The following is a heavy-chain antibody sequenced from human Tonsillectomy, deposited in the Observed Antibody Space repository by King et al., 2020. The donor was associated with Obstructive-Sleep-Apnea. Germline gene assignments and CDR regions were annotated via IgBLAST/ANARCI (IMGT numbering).Heavy chain of an antibody. J-gene: IGHJ4*02. CDR1: EFTFGDYC. Sequence: VQLVESGGGLVQPGRSLRLSCTDSEFTFGDYCMSWFRQAPGKGLEWVSFIRSKAYGVTTEYAASVKGRFTISRDDSKSIAYLQMNSLKTEDTAVYYCTKSPKDHYYGSSGYYDDYWGQGTLVTVSS. V-gene: IGHV3-49*03. D-gene: IGHD3-22*01. CDR2: IRSKAYGVTT. CDR3: TKSPKDHYYGSSGYYDDY.